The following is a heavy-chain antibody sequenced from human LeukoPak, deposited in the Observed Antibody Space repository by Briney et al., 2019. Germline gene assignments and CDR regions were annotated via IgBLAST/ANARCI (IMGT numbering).Heavy chain of an antibody. D-gene: IGHD2/OR15-2a*01. CDR1: GGSITNYY. J-gene: IGHJ6*03. CDR2: IYTSGRT. Sequence: PSETLSLTCTVSGGSITNYYWSWIRQPPGKGLEWIGYIYTSGRTSYNPSLKSRVTISVDTSKNQFSLKLNSVTAADTAVYYCARHSKTSGYYYYYMDVWGQGTLVTVSS. CDR3: ARHSKTSGYYYYYMDV. V-gene: IGHV4-4*09.